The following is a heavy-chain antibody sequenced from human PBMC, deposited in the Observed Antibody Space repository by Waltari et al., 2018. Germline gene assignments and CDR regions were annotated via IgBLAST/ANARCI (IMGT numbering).Heavy chain of an antibody. CDR2: ISYDGSNK. CDR1: GFTFSSYG. Sequence: QVQLVESGGGVVQPGRSLRLSCAASGFTFSSYGMHWVRQAPGKGLEWVAGISYDGSNKYYADSVKGRFTISRDNSKNTLYLQMNSLRAEDTAVYYCAKGGRSAFDIWGQGTMVTVSS. J-gene: IGHJ3*02. D-gene: IGHD2-15*01. CDR3: AKGGRSAFDI. V-gene: IGHV3-30*18.